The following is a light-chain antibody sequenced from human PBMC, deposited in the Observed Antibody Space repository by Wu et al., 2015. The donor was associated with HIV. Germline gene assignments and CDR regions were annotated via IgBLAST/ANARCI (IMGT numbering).Light chain of an antibody. Sequence: IVLTQSPGTLSLSPGERATLSCRASQSVSSDYLAWYRQKPGQAPRLLVYGASSRATGIPDRFSGSGSGTDFALTISRLEPEDFAVYYCQQYGRSPATFGQGTKGGNQT. CDR2: GAS. J-gene: IGKJ1*01. CDR3: QQYGRSPAT. V-gene: IGKV3-20*01. CDR1: QSVSSDY.